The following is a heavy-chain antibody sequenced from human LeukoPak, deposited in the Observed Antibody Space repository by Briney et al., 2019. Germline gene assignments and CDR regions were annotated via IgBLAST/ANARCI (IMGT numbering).Heavy chain of an antibody. Sequence: SETLSLTCTVYGGSFSGYYWSWIRQPPGKGLEWIGSIYYSGSTYYNPSLKSRVTISVDTSKNQFSLKLSSVTAADTAVYYCARRESSGWYPYYFDYWGQGTLVTVSS. D-gene: IGHD6-19*01. V-gene: IGHV4-39*01. CDR3: ARRESSGWYPYYFDY. CDR2: IYYSGST. CDR1: GGSFSGYY. J-gene: IGHJ4*02.